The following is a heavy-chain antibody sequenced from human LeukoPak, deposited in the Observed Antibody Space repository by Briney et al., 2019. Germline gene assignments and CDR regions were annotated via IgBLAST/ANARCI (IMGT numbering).Heavy chain of an antibody. V-gene: IGHV3-74*01. CDR3: ARVYAVGVSRGHFDY. CDR2: INSDGSST. J-gene: IGHJ4*02. Sequence: GGSLRLSCAASGFTFSSYWMHWVRQAPGKGLVWVSRINSDGSSTSYADAVKGRFTISRDNAKNTLYLQMNSLRAEDTAVYYCARVYAVGVSRGHFDYWGQGTLVTVSS. CDR1: GFTFSSYW. D-gene: IGHD3-16*01.